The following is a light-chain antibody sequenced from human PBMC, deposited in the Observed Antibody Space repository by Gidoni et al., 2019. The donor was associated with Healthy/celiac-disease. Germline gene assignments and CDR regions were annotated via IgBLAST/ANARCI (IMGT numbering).Light chain of an antibody. CDR2: AAS. CDR1: QGISTY. J-gene: IGKJ5*01. CDR3: QPYNSYPLT. Sequence: DIQMTQSPSSLYASVGDRVTITCRASQGISTYLAWFLQKPGKAPNPLIYAASSLQSGVPSKFSGSGFGTYFTLPLSSLQPEDFATYYCQPYNSYPLTFGQGTRLEIK. V-gene: IGKV1-16*02.